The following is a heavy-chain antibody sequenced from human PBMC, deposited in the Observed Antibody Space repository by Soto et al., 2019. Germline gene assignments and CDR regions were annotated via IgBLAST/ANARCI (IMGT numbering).Heavy chain of an antibody. D-gene: IGHD2-21*02. CDR3: ARSFVVVTDFDY. Sequence: GASVKVSCKASGYTFTSYAMHWVRHAPGQRLEWMGWINAGNGNTKYSQKFQGRVTITRDTSANTAYMELSSLRSEDTAVYYCARSFVVVTDFDYWGQGTLVTVSS. V-gene: IGHV1-3*01. J-gene: IGHJ4*02. CDR2: INAGNGNT. CDR1: GYTFTSYA.